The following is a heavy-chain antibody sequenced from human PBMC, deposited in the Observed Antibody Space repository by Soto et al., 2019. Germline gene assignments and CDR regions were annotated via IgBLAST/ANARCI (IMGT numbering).Heavy chain of an antibody. CDR1: GGSISSGGYY. CDR3: ARAPIIDMHKVYDRTYYFDY. CDR2: IYYSGST. J-gene: IGHJ4*02. V-gene: IGHV4-31*03. D-gene: IGHD1-20*01. Sequence: SETLSLTCTVSGGSISSGGYYWSWIRQHPGKGLEWIGYIYYSGSTYYNPSLKSRVTISVDTSKNQFSLKLSSVTAADTAVYYCARAPIIDMHKVYDRTYYFDYWGQGTLVTVSS.